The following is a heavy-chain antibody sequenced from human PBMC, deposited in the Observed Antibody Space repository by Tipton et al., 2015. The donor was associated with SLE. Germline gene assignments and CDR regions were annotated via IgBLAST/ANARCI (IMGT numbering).Heavy chain of an antibody. D-gene: IGHD5-24*01. J-gene: IGHJ4*02. Sequence: TLSLTCTVSGGSMRSGGYSWAWIRQHPGKGLEWIGYIYHSGNTYYNPSLKSRVTISGDTSKNQFFLRLSSVTAADTAVYYCVRLELPATKADYWGPGTLVTVSS. CDR3: VRLELPATKADY. CDR2: IYHSGNT. V-gene: IGHV4-31*03. CDR1: GGSMRSGGYS.